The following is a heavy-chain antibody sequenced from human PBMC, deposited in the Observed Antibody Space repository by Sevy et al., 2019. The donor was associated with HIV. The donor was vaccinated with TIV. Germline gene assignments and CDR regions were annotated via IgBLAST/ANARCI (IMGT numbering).Heavy chain of an antibody. CDR2: IRNKADSYTT. Sequence: GGSLRLSCAASGFTFSDHYMEWVRQAPGKGLEWVGRIRNKADSYTTEYAASVKGRFTISRDDSKNSLYLLMNSLKTEDTAVYYCATQAGIAAAGRVFDYWGQGTLFTVSS. J-gene: IGHJ4*02. CDR3: ATQAGIAAAGRVFDY. D-gene: IGHD6-13*01. CDR1: GFTFSDHY. V-gene: IGHV3-72*01.